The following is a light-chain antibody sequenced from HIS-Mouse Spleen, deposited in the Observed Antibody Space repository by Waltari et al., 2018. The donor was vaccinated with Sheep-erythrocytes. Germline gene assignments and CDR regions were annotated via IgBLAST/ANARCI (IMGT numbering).Light chain of an antibody. Sequence: QSALTQPRSVSGSPGQPVPISCTGTSSHVGCHHHFPWYQQHPGKAPKLMIYDVSKRPSGVPDRFSGSKSGNTASLTISGLQAEDEADYYCCSYAGSYNHVFATGTKVTVL. CDR3: CSYAGSYNHV. V-gene: IGLV2-11*01. CDR1: SSHVGCHHH. J-gene: IGLJ1*01. CDR2: DVS.